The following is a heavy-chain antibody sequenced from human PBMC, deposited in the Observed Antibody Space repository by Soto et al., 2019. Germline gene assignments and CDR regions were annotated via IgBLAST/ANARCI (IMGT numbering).Heavy chain of an antibody. CDR1: GGSIISSSYY. D-gene: IGHD6-13*01. Sequence: QLQLQESGPGLVKPSETLSLTCTVSGGSIISSSYYWGWIRQPPGQGLEWIGSNYYSGSTYYNPSLKSRVTMSVDTSRNQFSLQLNAGTAADTAVYYCARRGIHVNIWSDPWGQGTLVTVSS. CDR3: ARRGIHVNIWSDP. CDR2: NYYSGST. J-gene: IGHJ5*02. V-gene: IGHV4-39*01.